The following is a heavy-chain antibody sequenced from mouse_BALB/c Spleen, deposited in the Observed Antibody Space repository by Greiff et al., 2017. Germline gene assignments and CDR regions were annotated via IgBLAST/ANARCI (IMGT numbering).Heavy chain of an antibody. CDR1: GFTFSDYY. D-gene: IGHD1-1*01. CDR3: ARDYYGSSLDY. Sequence: EVMLVESGGGLVKPGGSLKLSCAASGFTFSDYYMYWVRQTPEKRLEWVATISDGGSYTYYPDSVKGRFTISRDNAKNNLYLQMSSLKSEDTAMYYCARDYYGSSLDYWGQGTTLTVSS. J-gene: IGHJ2*01. CDR2: ISDGGSYT. V-gene: IGHV5-4*02.